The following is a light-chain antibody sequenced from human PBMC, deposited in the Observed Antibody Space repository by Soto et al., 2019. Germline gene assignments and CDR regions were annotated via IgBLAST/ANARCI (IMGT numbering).Light chain of an antibody. J-gene: IGLJ7*01. Sequence: QAVVTQEPSVTLSPGGTVTLTCGSSTGAVTSVRYPYGFQQQPVQVPRALIFDTTNTHSWTPARFSGSLLGDKAALTLSGAQPEDEADYYCLLHYSGGRRVFGGGTQLTVL. CDR2: DTT. CDR1: TGAVTSVRY. V-gene: IGLV7-46*01. CDR3: LLHYSGGRRV.